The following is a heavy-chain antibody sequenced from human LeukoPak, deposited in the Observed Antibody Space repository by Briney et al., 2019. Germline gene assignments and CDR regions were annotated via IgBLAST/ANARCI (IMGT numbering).Heavy chain of an antibody. V-gene: IGHV5-51*01. CDR2: IYPADSDT. CDR1: GYSFTSYW. CDR3: ARRGFYYDSSGYHYYFDY. Sequence: GESLKISCKGSGYSFTSYWIGWVRQMPGKGLEWMGLIYPADSDTRYNPSFHGQVTISTDKSINTTDLKWSSLKASDTAMYYCARRGFYYDSSGYHYYFDYWGQGTLVTVSS. J-gene: IGHJ4*02. D-gene: IGHD3-22*01.